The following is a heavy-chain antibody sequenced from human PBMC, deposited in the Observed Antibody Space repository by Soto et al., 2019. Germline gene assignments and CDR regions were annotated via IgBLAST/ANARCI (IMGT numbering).Heavy chain of an antibody. CDR3: ARGAERFDY. Sequence: EVQLVESGGGLVQPGGSLRLSCAASGFTFSSYAMHWVRQAPGKGLEYVSAIVSSGGSTYYANSVKGRFTISRDNSKNTLYLQMGSLRAEYMAVYYCARGAERFDYWGQGTLVTVSS. CDR2: IVSSGGST. V-gene: IGHV3-64*01. J-gene: IGHJ4*02. CDR1: GFTFSSYA.